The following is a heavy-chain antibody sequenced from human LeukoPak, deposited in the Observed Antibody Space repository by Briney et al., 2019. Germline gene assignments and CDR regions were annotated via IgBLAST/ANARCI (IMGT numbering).Heavy chain of an antibody. CDR3: VKGVTMVRGSREFDY. V-gene: IGHV3-23*01. CDR2: IGGGGSS. Sequence: PGGSLRLSCTASGFGFSNSAMTWVRQAPGKGLEWVSSIGGGGSSYYAGSVKGRFTISRDNSKNTVYLQMNNLRAEDTAIFYCVKGVTMVRGSREFDYWGQGTLVTVSS. CDR1: GFGFSNSA. J-gene: IGHJ4*02. D-gene: IGHD3-10*01.